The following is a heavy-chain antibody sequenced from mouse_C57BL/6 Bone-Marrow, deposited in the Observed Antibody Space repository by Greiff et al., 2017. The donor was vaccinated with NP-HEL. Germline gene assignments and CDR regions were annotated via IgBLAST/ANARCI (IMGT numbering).Heavy chain of an antibody. CDR3: ARRGYSYFDY. CDR2: IYPRSGNT. Sequence: VKLMESGAELARPGASVKLSCKASGYTFTSYGISWVKQRTGQGLEWIGEIYPRSGNTYYNEKFKGKATLTADKSSSTAYMELRSLTSEDSAVYFCARRGYSYFDYWGQGTTLTVSS. D-gene: IGHD3-1*01. V-gene: IGHV1-81*01. CDR1: GYTFTSYG. J-gene: IGHJ2*01.